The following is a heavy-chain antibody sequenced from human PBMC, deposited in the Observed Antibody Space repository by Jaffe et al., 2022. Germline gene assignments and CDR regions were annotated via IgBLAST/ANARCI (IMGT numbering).Heavy chain of an antibody. J-gene: IGHJ6*03. CDR3: ARGTHFGQLDHYYYYYMDV. Sequence: EVQLVESGGGLVKPGGSLRLSCAASGFTFSSYSMNWVRQAPGKGLEWVSSISSSSSYIYYADSVKGRFTISRDNAKNSLYLQMNSLRAEDTAVYYCARGTHFGQLDHYYYYYMDVWGKGTTVTVSS. CDR1: GFTFSSYS. V-gene: IGHV3-21*01. D-gene: IGHD6-6*01. CDR2: ISSSSSYI.